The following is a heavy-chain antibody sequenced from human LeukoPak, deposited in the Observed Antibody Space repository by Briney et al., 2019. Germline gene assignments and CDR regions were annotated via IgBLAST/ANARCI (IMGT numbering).Heavy chain of an antibody. Sequence: SVKVSCKASGGTFSSYAISWVRQAPGQGLEWMGGIIPIFGTANYAQKFQGRVTITADESTSTAYMELSSLRSEDTAVYYCARILCGGDCYLNWYFDLWGRGTLVTVSS. CDR3: ARILCGGDCYLNWYFDL. J-gene: IGHJ2*01. CDR2: IIPIFGTA. CDR1: GGTFSSYA. V-gene: IGHV1-69*13. D-gene: IGHD2-21*01.